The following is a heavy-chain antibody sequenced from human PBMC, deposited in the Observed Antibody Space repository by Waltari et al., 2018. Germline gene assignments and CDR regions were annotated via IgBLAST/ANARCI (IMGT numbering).Heavy chain of an antibody. D-gene: IGHD2-21*02. J-gene: IGHJ4*02. CDR2: INPNGGTT. V-gene: IGHV1-2*02. Sequence: LVQSGAEVMKHGASVKVSCKVSRDAITEHYIHWGRRAPGQGLEWMGWINPNGGTTNYAQRYRGRITVTWDTSMTTSYMGLSGLRSDDTAVYYCAREYCGGDCRLFDYWGQGTLVTVSS. CDR3: AREYCGGDCRLFDY. CDR1: RDAITEHY.